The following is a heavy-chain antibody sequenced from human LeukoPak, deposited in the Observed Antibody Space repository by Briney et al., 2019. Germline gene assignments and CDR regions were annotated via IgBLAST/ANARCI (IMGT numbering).Heavy chain of an antibody. CDR2: INAGNGNT. V-gene: IGHV1-3*01. J-gene: IGHJ4*02. CDR3: ARDLIGYCSGGSCPTLDY. D-gene: IGHD2-15*01. Sequence: GASVKVSCKASGYTFTSYAMHWVRQAPGQRLEWMGWINAGNGNTKYSQKFQGRVTITRDTSASTAYMELSSLRSEDTAVYYCARDLIGYCSGGSCPTLDYWGQGTLVTVSS. CDR1: GYTFTSYA.